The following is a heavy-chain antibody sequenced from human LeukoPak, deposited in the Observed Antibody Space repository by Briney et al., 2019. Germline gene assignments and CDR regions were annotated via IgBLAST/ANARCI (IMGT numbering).Heavy chain of an antibody. J-gene: IGHJ1*01. D-gene: IGHD2-21*02. CDR2: ISGSGDTT. CDR1: GFTFSTYA. Sequence: GGSLRLSCAASGFTFSTYAMGWVRQAPGKGLEWVSGISGSGDTTYYADSVKGRFTISRDNSKNTLYLQMSSLRADDTAVYYCAKTFIFGGDHFQHWGQGTLVTVFS. CDR3: AKTFIFGGDHFQH. V-gene: IGHV3-23*01.